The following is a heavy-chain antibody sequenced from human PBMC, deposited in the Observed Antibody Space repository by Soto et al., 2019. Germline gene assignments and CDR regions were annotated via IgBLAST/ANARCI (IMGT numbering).Heavy chain of an antibody. V-gene: IGHV1-46*02. CDR3: ARGGHIAVVTASFDY. J-gene: IGHJ4*02. D-gene: IGHD2-21*02. Sequence: ASVKVSCKPSGYTFNTYYLHWVRQAPGQALEWMGVIHPSGGGTTYAQKFLGRVTVTRDTSTSTVFMELSSLRSDVTAVYYCARGGHIAVVTASFDYWGQGTLVTVSS. CDR1: GYTFNTYY. CDR2: IHPSGGGT.